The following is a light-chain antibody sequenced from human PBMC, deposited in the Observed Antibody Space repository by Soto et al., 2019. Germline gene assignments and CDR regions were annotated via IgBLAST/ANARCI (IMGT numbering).Light chain of an antibody. V-gene: IGKV3-15*01. CDR2: DAS. J-gene: IGKJ5*01. CDR1: QSVSGD. CDR3: QQYNNWPIT. Sequence: IVWTQSPATLSLSPGERATLSCRASQSVSGDLAWYNHKPGQAPRLLSYDASTRALDTPARVAGSGAGTDFTLTISSLQSEDFEVYFCQQYNNWPITFGQGTRLEIK.